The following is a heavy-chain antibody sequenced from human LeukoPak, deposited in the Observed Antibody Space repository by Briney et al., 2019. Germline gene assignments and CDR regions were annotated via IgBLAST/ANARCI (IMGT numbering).Heavy chain of an antibody. CDR2: ISSSGSTI. CDR3: ARDGRNYDYVWGSPSPGAFDI. CDR1: GFTFSDYY. D-gene: IGHD3-16*01. V-gene: IGHV3-11*04. J-gene: IGHJ3*02. Sequence: PGGSLRLSCAASGFTFSDYYMSWIRQAPGKGLEWVSYISSSGSTIYYADSVKGRFTISRDNAKNSLYLQMNSLRAEDTAVYYCARDGRNYDYVWGSPSPGAFDIWGQGTMVTVSS.